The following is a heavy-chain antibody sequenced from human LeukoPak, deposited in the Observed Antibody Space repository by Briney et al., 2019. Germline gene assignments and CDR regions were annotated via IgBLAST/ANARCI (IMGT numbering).Heavy chain of an antibody. Sequence: SETLSLTCGVSGGSFDGFYWSWVRQPPGKGLEWIGEINHIGNTNYNPSLKSRVTISVDTSKNQFSLKLSSVTAADTAVYYCAREYYDFRSGCYMDVWGKGTTVTVSS. CDR2: INHIGNT. D-gene: IGHD3-3*01. CDR3: AREYYDFRSGCYMDV. CDR1: GGSFDGFY. J-gene: IGHJ6*03. V-gene: IGHV4-34*01.